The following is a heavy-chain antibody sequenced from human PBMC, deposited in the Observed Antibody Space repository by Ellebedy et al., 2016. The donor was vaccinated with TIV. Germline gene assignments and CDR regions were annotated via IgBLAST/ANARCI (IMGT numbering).Heavy chain of an antibody. V-gene: IGHV4-34*01. Sequence: SETLSLTCAVYGGSFSGYYWSWIRQPPGKGLEWIGEINHSGSTNYNPSLKSRVTISVDTSKNQFSLKLSSVTAADTAVYYCARGRWMGATYFDYWGQGTLVTVSS. CDR1: GGSFSGYY. D-gene: IGHD1-26*01. J-gene: IGHJ4*02. CDR3: ARGRWMGATYFDY. CDR2: INHSGST.